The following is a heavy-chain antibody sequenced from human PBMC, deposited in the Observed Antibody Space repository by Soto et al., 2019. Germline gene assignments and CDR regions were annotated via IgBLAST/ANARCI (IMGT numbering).Heavy chain of an antibody. CDR3: ASTLIDNSKPSGPDAFDI. Sequence: PSETLSLTCAVYGGSFSGYYWSWIRQPPGKGLEWIGEINHSGSTNYNPSLKSRVTISVDTSKNQFSLKLSSVTAADTAVYYCASTLIDNSKPSGPDAFDIWGQGTMVTVSS. V-gene: IGHV4-34*01. CDR2: INHSGST. CDR1: GGSFSGYY. J-gene: IGHJ3*02. D-gene: IGHD3-3*01.